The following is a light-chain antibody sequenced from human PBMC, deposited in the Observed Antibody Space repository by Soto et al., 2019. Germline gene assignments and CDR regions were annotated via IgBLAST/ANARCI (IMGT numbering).Light chain of an antibody. CDR1: NIGGKS. Sequence: SYELTQPPSVSVAPGQTARITCGGNNIGGKSVHWYQQKPGQAPALVVYDDSDRPSGIPERISGSNSGNTATLTSSRVEVGDEADYYCQVWDSSREHVVFGGGTKLTVL. CDR2: DDS. V-gene: IGLV3-21*02. J-gene: IGLJ2*01. CDR3: QVWDSSREHVV.